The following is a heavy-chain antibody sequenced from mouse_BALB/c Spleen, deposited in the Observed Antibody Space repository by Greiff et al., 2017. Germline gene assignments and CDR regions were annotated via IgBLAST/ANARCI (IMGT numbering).Heavy chain of an antibody. J-gene: IGHJ4*01. D-gene: IGHD1-1*01. CDR2: IWSGGST. Sequence: VQLQQSGPGAVQPSQILSITCPVSGFSFTSHGVHWGRQSPGRGLGWLGVIWSGGSTDYSAAFISRQSISKDNSKSQVYIKMNSLQAHDTVIYYCARDPYYYGSGYDCSMDYWGQGTSVTVSA. V-gene: IGHV2-2*01. CDR3: ARDPYYYGSGYDCSMDY. CDR1: GFSFTSHG.